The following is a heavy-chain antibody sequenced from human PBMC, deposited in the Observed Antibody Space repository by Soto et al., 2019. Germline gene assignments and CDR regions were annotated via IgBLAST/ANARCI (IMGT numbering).Heavy chain of an antibody. CDR3: ARPHSDCWSGYYYYGMDV. CDR2: IIPNSGGT. CDR1: GYTFTGYY. Sequence: QVQLVQSGAEVKKPGASVKVSCKASGYTFTGYYMHWVRQAPGQGLEWMGWIIPNSGGTNYAQKFQGRVTMTRDTSISTAYMELRRLRSDDTAVYYCARPHSDCWSGYYYYGMDVWGQGTTVVFSS. J-gene: IGHJ6*02. D-gene: IGHD3-3*01. V-gene: IGHV1-2*02.